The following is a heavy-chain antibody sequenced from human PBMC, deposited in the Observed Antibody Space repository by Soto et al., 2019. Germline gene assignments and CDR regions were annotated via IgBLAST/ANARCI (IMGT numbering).Heavy chain of an antibody. Sequence: EEQVVESGGGLVKPGGSLRLSCAASGFTFSEYSMLWVRQAPGRGLEWLSFIANGDNHIFYSDSVKGRFTISRDNAKNSGYLQLNSLRADDSAVYYCARENGHCTDACNRGAFDIWGQGTMVTVSS. J-gene: IGHJ3*02. CDR3: ARENGHCTDACNRGAFDI. CDR2: IANGDNHI. CDR1: GFTFSEYS. V-gene: IGHV3-21*01. D-gene: IGHD2-2*01.